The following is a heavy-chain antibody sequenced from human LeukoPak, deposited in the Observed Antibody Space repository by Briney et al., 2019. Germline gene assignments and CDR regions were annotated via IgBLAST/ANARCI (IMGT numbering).Heavy chain of an antibody. V-gene: IGHV3-23*01. CDR2: ISGSGGST. D-gene: IGHD6-13*01. J-gene: IGHJ6*03. CDR1: GFTFSSYA. Sequence: GGSLRLSCAASGFTFSSYAMSWVRQAPGKGLEWVSAISGSGGSTYYADSVKGRFTISRDISKNTLYLQMNGLRAEDTAVYYCAKGGAAAGTGYYYYYYMDVWGKGTTVTVSS. CDR3: AKGGAAAGTGYYYYYYMDV.